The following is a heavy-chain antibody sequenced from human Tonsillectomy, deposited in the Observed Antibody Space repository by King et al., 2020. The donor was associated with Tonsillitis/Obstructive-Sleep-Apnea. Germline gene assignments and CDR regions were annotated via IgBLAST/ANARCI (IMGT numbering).Heavy chain of an antibody. J-gene: IGHJ4*02. Sequence: VQLVESGGGVVRPGGSLRLSCAASGFTFDDYGMSWVRQAQGKGLEWVSGINWNGGSTGYADSVKCRFTISRDNAKNSLYLQMNSLRAEDTALYYCARSGNDYEDHLPDYWGQGTLVTVSS. D-gene: IGHD5-12*01. CDR1: GFTFDDYG. V-gene: IGHV3-20*04. CDR3: ARSGNDYEDHLPDY. CDR2: INWNGGST.